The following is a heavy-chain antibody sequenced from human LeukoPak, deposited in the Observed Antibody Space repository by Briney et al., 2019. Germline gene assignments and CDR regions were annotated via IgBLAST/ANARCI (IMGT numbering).Heavy chain of an antibody. J-gene: IGHJ4*02. CDR3: ARSRVYGDYRKGDY. CDR1: GYTFTSYG. Sequence: ASVKVSCKASGYTFTSYGISWVRQAPGQGLEWMGWISAYNGNTNYAQKLQGRFTMTTDTSTSTAYMELRSLRSDDTAGNYFARSRVYGDYRKGDYWGQGTLVTVSS. D-gene: IGHD4-17*01. V-gene: IGHV1-18*01. CDR2: ISAYNGNT.